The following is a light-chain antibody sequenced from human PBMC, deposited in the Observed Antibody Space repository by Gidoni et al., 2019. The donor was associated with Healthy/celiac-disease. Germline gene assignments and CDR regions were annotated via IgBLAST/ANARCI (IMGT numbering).Light chain of an antibody. CDR2: GNS. CDR1: SSNIGAGYD. J-gene: IGLJ3*02. CDR3: QSYDSSLEGV. V-gene: IGLV1-40*01. Sequence: QSVLTQPPSVSGAPGQMVTISCTGSSSNIGAGYDVHWYQQLPGTAPKLLIYGNSNRPSGVPDRFSGSKSGTSASLAITGLQAEDEADYYCQSYDSSLEGVFGGGTKLTVL.